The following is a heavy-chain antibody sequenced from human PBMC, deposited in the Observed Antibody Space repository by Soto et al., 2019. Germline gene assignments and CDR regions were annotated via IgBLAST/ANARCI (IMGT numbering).Heavy chain of an antibody. D-gene: IGHD3-10*01. CDR1: GYTLTELS. Sequence: ASVKVSCKVSGYTLTELSMHWVRQAPGKGLEWMGGFDPEDGETIYAQKFQGRVTMTEDTSTDTAYMGLSSLRSEDTAVYYCATGGLVQNAFDIWGQGTMVTVSS. V-gene: IGHV1-24*01. CDR3: ATGGLVQNAFDI. CDR2: FDPEDGET. J-gene: IGHJ3*02.